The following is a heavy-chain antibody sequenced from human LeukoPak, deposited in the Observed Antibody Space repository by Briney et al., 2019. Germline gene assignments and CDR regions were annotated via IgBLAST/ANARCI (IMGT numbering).Heavy chain of an antibody. CDR3: ARGGRNYDYVWGSYRYTVFDY. D-gene: IGHD3-16*02. J-gene: IGHJ4*02. Sequence: GGSLRLSCVASGFTFSSYWMTWVRQAPGKGLEWVANIKTDGSQIYYVDSVRGRFTISRDNAKNSLYLQMNSLRVEDTAVYYCARGGRNYDYVWGSYRYTVFDYWGQGTLVTVSS. CDR2: IKTDGSQI. V-gene: IGHV3-7*01. CDR1: GFTFSSYW.